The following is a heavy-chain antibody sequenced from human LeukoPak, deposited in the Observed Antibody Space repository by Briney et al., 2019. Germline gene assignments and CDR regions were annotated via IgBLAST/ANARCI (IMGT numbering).Heavy chain of an antibody. CDR1: GFTVSNNY. CDR2: IYSAGST. Sequence: GGSLRLSCAASGFTVSNNYTTWVRQAPGKGLEWVSLIYSAGSTYYADSVKGRFTISRDNSKNTVYLQMNSLRAEDTAVYYCARNIPVTRWGYWGQGTLVTVPS. V-gene: IGHV3-66*01. D-gene: IGHD2-21*01. CDR3: ARNIPVTRWGY. J-gene: IGHJ4*02.